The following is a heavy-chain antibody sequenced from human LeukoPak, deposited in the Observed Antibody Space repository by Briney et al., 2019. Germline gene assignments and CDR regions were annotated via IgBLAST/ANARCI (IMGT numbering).Heavy chain of an antibody. CDR2: IHSSGST. CDR3: ARGVVRYFDL. Sequence: PSETLSLTCSVSGGSISNYYWSWIRQPAGKGLEWIGRIHSSGSTSYNPSLKSRVTMSVDTSKNQFSLKLTSVAATDTAVYYCARGVVRYFDLWGRGTLVTVSS. D-gene: IGHD2-15*01. CDR1: GGSISNYY. V-gene: IGHV4-4*07. J-gene: IGHJ2*01.